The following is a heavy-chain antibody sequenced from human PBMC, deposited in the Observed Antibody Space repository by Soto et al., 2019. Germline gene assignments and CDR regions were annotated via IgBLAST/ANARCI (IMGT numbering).Heavy chain of an antibody. CDR1: GYTFTAYN. V-gene: IGHV1-3*01. CDR2: INAGNGNT. CDR3: ARVAPSGASVSRFDP. Sequence: QVQLVQSGAEVKEPGASVRVSCKAFGYTFTAYNIHWLRQAPGQGLEWMGWINAGNGNTRSSRKFQGRVIITRDATGTTAFLEADSPRSQATAIYYCARVAPSGASVSRFDPWGQGTLISVSS. J-gene: IGHJ5*02.